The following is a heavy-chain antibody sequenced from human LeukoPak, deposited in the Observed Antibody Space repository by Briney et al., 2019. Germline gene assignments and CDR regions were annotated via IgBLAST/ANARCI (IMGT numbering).Heavy chain of an antibody. CDR2: IYTSGST. V-gene: IGHV4-61*02. Sequence: SETLSLTCTVSGGSISSGSYYWGWLRQPAGRGLEWIGRIYTSGSTNYNPSLKSRVTISVDTSKNQFSLKLSSVTAADTAVYYCARSADCGGVSSACFDYWGQGTLVTVSS. D-gene: IGHD2-21*01. CDR3: ARSADCGGVSSACFDY. J-gene: IGHJ4*02. CDR1: GGSISSGSYY.